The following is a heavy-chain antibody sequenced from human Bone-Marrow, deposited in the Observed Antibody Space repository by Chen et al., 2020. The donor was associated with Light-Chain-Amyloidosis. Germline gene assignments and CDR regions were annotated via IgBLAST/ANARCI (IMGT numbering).Heavy chain of an antibody. CDR2: IKSDGSAT. D-gene: IGHD2-2*01. V-gene: IGHV3-74*01. J-gene: IGHJ4*02. CDR3: TRGDCTSTSCFLDF. CDR1: GFTFNDYW. Sequence: EVQLVESGGGLVQPGGSLRLSCAASGFTFNDYWMHWVRQVPGKGLVWVARIKSDGSATNYADSVKGRFTVSRDNAKNTLYLQMKSLRAEDTAVYYCTRGDCTSTSCFLDFWGQETLVTVSS.